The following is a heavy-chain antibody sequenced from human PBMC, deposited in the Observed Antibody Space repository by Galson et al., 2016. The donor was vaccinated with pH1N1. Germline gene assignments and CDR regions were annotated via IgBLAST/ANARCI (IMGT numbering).Heavy chain of an antibody. Sequence: SLRLSCAASGLSFSNHGMNWVRQAPGKGLEWIAYISHDSGSRIIHYADSVKGRFTISRDDAKTSLYLQMNSLRAEDTAVYYCARVPVNHDNWFDPWGQGTLVAVSS. J-gene: IGHJ5*02. CDR1: GLSFSNHG. CDR2: ISHDSGSRII. CDR3: ARVPVNHDNWFDP. V-gene: IGHV3-48*01.